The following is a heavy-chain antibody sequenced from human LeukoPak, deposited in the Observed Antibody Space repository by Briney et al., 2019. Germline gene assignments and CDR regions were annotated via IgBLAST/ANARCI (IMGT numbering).Heavy chain of an antibody. V-gene: IGHV1-46*01. J-gene: IGHJ4*02. CDR1: GYTFTRHY. CDR2: INPSGGST. D-gene: IGHD1-14*01. Sequence: ASVKVSCKASGYTFTRHYMHWVRQAPGQGLEWMGIINPSGGSTSYAQKFQGRVTMTRDTSTSTVYMELSSLRSEDTAVYYCARGYREPGHDYWGQGTLVTVSS. CDR3: ARGYREPGHDY.